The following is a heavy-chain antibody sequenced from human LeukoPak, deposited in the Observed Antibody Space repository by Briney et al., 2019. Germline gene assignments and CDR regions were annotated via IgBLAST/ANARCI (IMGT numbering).Heavy chain of an antibody. CDR1: GFTSSSYG. CDR2: IWYDGSNK. V-gene: IGHV3-33*01. CDR3: ARDRISRYNYGYYFDY. Sequence: GGSLRLSCAASGFTSSSYGMHWVRQAPGKGLEWVADIWYDGSNKYYAVSVKGRFTISRDNSKNTVYLQMNSLRAEDTAVYYCARDRISRYNYGYYFDYWGQGTLVTVFS. D-gene: IGHD5-18*01. J-gene: IGHJ4*02.